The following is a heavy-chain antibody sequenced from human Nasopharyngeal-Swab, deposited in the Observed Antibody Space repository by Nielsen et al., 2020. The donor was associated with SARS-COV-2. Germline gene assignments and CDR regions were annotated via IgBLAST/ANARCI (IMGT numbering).Heavy chain of an antibody. J-gene: IGHJ6*02. CDR3: ARGTIFGVVKRGPWDYYGMDV. Sequence: GESLKISCAASGFSFRSYGMHWVRQAPGKGLAWVAVISYGGSNKDYADSVKGRFTISRDNSKNTLYLQTNSLRADDTAVYYCARGTIFGVVKRGPWDYYGMDVWGQGTAVTVSS. D-gene: IGHD3-3*01. CDR2: ISYGGSNK. V-gene: IGHV3-30*03. CDR1: GFSFRSYG.